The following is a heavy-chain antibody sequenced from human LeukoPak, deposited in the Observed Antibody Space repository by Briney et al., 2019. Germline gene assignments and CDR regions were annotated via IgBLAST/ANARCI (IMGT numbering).Heavy chain of an antibody. Sequence: GESLRISCKGSGSCFTTSWIIWLGQMPAKGLEWMGWINPGDSFTKYNPSFQGHVTISTDKSINTFYLHWSSLEASDTAMYYCARDAGGLSPWVSLWGQGTLVTVSS. CDR1: GSCFTTSW. CDR2: INPGDSFT. CDR3: ARDAGGLSPWVSL. V-gene: IGHV5-10-1*01. D-gene: IGHD2-15*01. J-gene: IGHJ4*02.